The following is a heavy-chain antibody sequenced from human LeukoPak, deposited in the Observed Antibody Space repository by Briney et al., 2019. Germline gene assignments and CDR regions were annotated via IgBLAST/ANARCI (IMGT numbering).Heavy chain of an antibody. D-gene: IGHD2/OR15-2a*01. CDR2: IYYSGST. CDR3: ARGHRLLSRYFDL. Sequence: SETLSLTCTVSGGSISSYYWSWIRQPPGKGLEWIGYIYYSGSTNYNPSLKSRVTISVDTSKNQFSLKLSSVTAADTAVYYCARGHRLLSRYFDLWGRGTLVTVSS. V-gene: IGHV4-59*12. J-gene: IGHJ2*01. CDR1: GGSISSYY.